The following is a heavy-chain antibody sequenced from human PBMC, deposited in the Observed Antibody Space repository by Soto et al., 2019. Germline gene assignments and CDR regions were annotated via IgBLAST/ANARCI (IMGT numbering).Heavy chain of an antibody. Sequence: QVQLVQSGAEMQQPGASVRVSYKASGGTFSKYAFSWVRQAPGQGLEWLGGTIPMFGTPNYAQKFQGRVAISADESTATVYMELSSLSSEDTAVYFCARPLRDRNYYYGMAVWGQGTTVTVS. CDR2: TIPMFGTP. V-gene: IGHV1-69*01. CDR1: GGTFSKYA. CDR3: ARPLRDRNYYYGMAV. J-gene: IGHJ6*02. D-gene: IGHD3-22*01.